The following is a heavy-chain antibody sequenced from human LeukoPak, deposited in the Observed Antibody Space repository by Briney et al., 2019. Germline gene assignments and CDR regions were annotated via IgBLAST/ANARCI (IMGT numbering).Heavy chain of an antibody. CDR2: ISSSSSTI. CDR1: GFTFSSYS. D-gene: IGHD6-13*01. CDR3: ARAQRGGSWYGDAFDI. J-gene: IGHJ3*02. V-gene: IGHV3-48*04. Sequence: GGSLRLSCAASGFTFSSYSMNWVRQAPGKGLEWVSYISSSSSTIYYADSVKGRFTISRDNAKNSLYLQMNSLRAEDTAVYYCARAQRGGSWYGDAFDIWGQGTMVTVSS.